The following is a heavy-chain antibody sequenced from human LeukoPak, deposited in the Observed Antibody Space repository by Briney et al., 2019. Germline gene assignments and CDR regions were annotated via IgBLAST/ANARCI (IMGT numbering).Heavy chain of an antibody. CDR2: IDPSDSYT. CDR1: GYTFTNHW. CDR3: ARAPDSDSGYDYFDC. Sequence: GESLKISCKGSGYTFTNHWISRVRQMPGKGLEWMGKIDPSDSYTNYSPSFQGHVTISADKSISTAYLQWSSLKASDTAMYYCARAPDSDSGYDYFDCWGQVTLVTVAS. V-gene: IGHV5-10-1*01. D-gene: IGHD5-12*01. J-gene: IGHJ4*02.